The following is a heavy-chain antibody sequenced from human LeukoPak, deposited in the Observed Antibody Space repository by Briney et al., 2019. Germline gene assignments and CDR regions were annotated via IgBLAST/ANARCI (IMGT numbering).Heavy chain of an antibody. CDR3: ARRGLVAGMDV. CDR1: GGSISSTNYC. V-gene: IGHV4-61*05. CDR2: IFYSGST. D-gene: IGHD2-15*01. J-gene: IGHJ6*02. Sequence: SETLSLTCTVSGGSISSTNYCWGWIRQPPGKGLEWIGYIFYSGSTNYNPSLKSRVTISIDKSRKQFSLRLTSVTAADTAVYYCARRGLVAGMDVWGQGTTVTVSS.